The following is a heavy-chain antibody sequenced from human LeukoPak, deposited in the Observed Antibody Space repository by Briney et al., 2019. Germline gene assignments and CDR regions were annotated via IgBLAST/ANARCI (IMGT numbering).Heavy chain of an antibody. Sequence: GGSLRLSCAASEFTFNTYAVSWVRQAPGKGLEWVSAISGDGGITYYADSVKGRFTISRDNAKNTLYLQMNSLRAEDTAVYYCARDQKPGYCSSTSCYYYGMDVWGQGTTVTVSS. V-gene: IGHV3-23*01. CDR2: ISGDGGIT. CDR1: EFTFNTYA. D-gene: IGHD2-2*01. J-gene: IGHJ6*02. CDR3: ARDQKPGYCSSTSCYYYGMDV.